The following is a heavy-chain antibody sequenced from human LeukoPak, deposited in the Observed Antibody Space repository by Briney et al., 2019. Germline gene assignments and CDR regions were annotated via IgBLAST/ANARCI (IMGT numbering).Heavy chain of an antibody. D-gene: IGHD3-10*01. CDR2: INHSGST. CDR1: GGSISSSSYY. Sequence: SETLSLTCTVSGGSISSSSYYWSWICQPPGKGLEWIGEINHSGSTNYNPSLKSRVTISVDTSKNQFSLKLSSVTAADTAVYYCARRPRGLLWFGELLPWFDPWGQGTLVTVSS. CDR3: ARRPRGLLWFGELLPWFDP. J-gene: IGHJ5*02. V-gene: IGHV4-39*07.